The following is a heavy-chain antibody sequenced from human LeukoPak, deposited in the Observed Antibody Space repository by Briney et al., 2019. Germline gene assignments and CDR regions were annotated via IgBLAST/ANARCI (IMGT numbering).Heavy chain of an antibody. CDR1: GFTFSSYS. CDR2: IRTSSSSV. CDR3: AKALSWGGPLFDY. D-gene: IGHD7-27*01. V-gene: IGHV3-21*01. J-gene: IGHJ4*02. Sequence: PGGSLRLSCAASGFTFSSYSMNWVRQAPGKGLEWVSSIRTSSSSVSYAESVEGRFTISRDNARNSLYLQMNSVRAEDTAVYYCAKALSWGGPLFDYWGQGTLVTVSS.